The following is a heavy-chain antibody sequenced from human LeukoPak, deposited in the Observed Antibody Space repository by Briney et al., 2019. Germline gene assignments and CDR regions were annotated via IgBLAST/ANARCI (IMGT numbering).Heavy chain of an antibody. CDR3: ARLSGHYDSSGYYYYYFDY. J-gene: IGHJ4*02. CDR2: IYYSGST. V-gene: IGHV4-59*08. CDR1: GGSISSYY. Sequence: SETLSLTCTVSGGSISSYYWSWIRQPPGKGLEWIGYIYYSGSTNYNPSLKSRVTISVDTSKNQFSLKLSSVTAADTAVYYCARLSGHYDSSGYYYYYFDYWGQGTLVTVSS. D-gene: IGHD3-22*01.